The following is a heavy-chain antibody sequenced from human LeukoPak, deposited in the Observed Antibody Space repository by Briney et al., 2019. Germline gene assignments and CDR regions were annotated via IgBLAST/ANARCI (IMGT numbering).Heavy chain of an antibody. D-gene: IGHD4/OR15-4a*01. V-gene: IGHV1-2*02. CDR1: GYTFTGYY. Sequence: ASVNVSCKASGYTFTGYYLHWVRQAPGQGLEWMGWINPNSGGTNYAQKFQGRVTMTRDTSISTAYMEVSRLRSDATAVYYCARYLVRSVNWFDPWGQGTLVTVSS. J-gene: IGHJ5*02. CDR3: ARYLVRSVNWFDP. CDR2: INPNSGGT.